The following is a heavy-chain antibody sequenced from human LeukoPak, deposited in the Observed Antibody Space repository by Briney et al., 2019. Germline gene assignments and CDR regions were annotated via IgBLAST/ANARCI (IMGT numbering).Heavy chain of an antibody. J-gene: IGHJ6*02. D-gene: IGHD5-12*01. CDR1: GFTFSDYY. Sequence: PGGSLRLSCAASGFTFSDYYMSWIRQAPGKGLEWVGRIKSKTDGGTTDYAAPVKGRFTISRDDSKNTLYLQMNSLKTEDTAVYYCTTDSGRGLSYYYGMDVWGQGTTVTVSS. CDR3: TTDSGRGLSYYYGMDV. V-gene: IGHV3-15*01. CDR2: IKSKTDGGTT.